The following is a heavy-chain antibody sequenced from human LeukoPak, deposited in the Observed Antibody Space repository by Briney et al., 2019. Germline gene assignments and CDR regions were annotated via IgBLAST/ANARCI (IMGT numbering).Heavy chain of an antibody. CDR1: GGSMSSYY. J-gene: IGHJ4*02. CDR3: ARGTLMWFGAKMEYYFDS. V-gene: IGHV4-59*01. Sequence: PSETLSLTCSVSGGSMSSYYWSFIRQPPGKGLEWIGFSSYNGNTNYNPSLKSRVTISLDMSKNPFSLRLNSVTAADTAVYFCARGTLMWFGAKMEYYFDSWGQGTPLTVSS. CDR2: SSYNGNT. D-gene: IGHD3-10*01.